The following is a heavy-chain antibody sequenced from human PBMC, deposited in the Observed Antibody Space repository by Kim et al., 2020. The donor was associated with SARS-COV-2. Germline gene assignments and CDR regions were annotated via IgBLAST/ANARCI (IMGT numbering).Heavy chain of an antibody. Sequence: TYYNPSLKSLVTISVDTSKNQFSLELSSVTAADTAGYYCARDSGTGGYYWGQGTLVTVSS. CDR2: T. V-gene: IGHV4-39*07. CDR3: ARDSGTGGYY. D-gene: IGHD3-10*01. J-gene: IGHJ4*02.